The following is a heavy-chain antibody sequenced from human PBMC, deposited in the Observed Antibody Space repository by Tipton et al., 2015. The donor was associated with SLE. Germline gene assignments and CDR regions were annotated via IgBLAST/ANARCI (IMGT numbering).Heavy chain of an antibody. CDR1: GGSISSSSYY. CDR2: IYHSGST. V-gene: IGHV4-39*07. CDR3: ARDEWYGSYYYGMDV. J-gene: IGHJ6*02. D-gene: IGHD3-3*01. Sequence: LRLSCTVSGGSISSSSYYWGWIRQPPGKGLEWIGYIYHSGSTYYNPSLKSRVTISVDTSKNQFSLKLSSVTAADTAVYYCARDEWYGSYYYGMDVWGQGTTVTVSS.